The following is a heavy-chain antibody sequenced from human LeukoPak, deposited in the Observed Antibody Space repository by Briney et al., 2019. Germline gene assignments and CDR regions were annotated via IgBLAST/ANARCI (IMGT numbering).Heavy chain of an antibody. CDR1: GFTSSGSA. CDR3: ARLSADNWNYVGE. J-gene: IGHJ4*02. CDR2: IRNKANSYAT. V-gene: IGHV3-73*01. D-gene: IGHD1-7*01. Sequence: PGGSLRLSCAASGFTSSGSAMHWVRQASGKGLERVGRIRNKANSYATAYAASVKGRFIISRDDSKNTAYLQMSSLKTEDTAVYFCARLSADNWNYVGEWGQGTLVTVSS.